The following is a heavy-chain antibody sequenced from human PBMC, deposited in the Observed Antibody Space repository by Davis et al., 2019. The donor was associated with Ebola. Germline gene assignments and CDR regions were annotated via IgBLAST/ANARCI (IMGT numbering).Heavy chain of an antibody. Sequence: AASVKVSCKASGGTFSSYAISWVRQAPGQGLEWMGRINPNSGGTNYAQKFQGRVTMTRDTSISTAYMELSRLRSDDTAVYYCARVGYSYVFDYWGQGTLVTVSS. CDR3: ARVGYSYVFDY. V-gene: IGHV1-2*06. D-gene: IGHD5-18*01. CDR2: INPNSGGT. J-gene: IGHJ4*02. CDR1: GGTFSSYA.